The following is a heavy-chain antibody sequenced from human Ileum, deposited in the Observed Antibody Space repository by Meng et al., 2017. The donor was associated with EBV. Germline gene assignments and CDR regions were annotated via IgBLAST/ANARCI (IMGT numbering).Heavy chain of an antibody. V-gene: IGHV3-73*02. CDR2: IRDKANSYET. Sequence: EGQLGEAGGGLVQPGGSLKLSCEASGFTFSGSPMHWVRQASGKGLEWVGRIRDKANSYETGYGASVKGRFTISRDDSKNTAFLQMNSLKNEDTAVYYCTRQVIGTAALDPWGQGTLVTVFS. J-gene: IGHJ5*02. D-gene: IGHD1-20*01. CDR1: GFTFSGSP. CDR3: TRQVIGTAALDP.